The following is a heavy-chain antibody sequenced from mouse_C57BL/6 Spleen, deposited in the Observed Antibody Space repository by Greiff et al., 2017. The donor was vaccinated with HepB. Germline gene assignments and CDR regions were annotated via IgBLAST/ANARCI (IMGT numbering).Heavy chain of an antibody. D-gene: IGHD1-1*01. CDR2: IYPGDGDT. J-gene: IGHJ2*01. CDR1: GYAFSSSW. V-gene: IGHV1-82*01. Sequence: VQLQQSGPELVKPGASVKISCKASGYAFSSSWMNWVKQRPGKGLAWMGRIYPGDGDTNYNGKFKGKATLTADKSSSTAYMQLSSLTSEDAAVYFCAILTTVVATLDYWGQSTTLTVSS. CDR3: AILTTVVATLDY.